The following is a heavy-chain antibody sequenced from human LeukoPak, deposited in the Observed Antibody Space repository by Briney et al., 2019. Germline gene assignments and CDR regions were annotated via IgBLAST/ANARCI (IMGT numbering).Heavy chain of an antibody. D-gene: IGHD3-22*01. J-gene: IGHJ6*03. CDR2: IYYSGST. Sequence: SETLSLTCTVSGGSISSSSYYWGWIRQPPGKGLEWIGSIYYSGSTYYNPSLKSRVTISVDTSKNQFSLKLSSVTAADTAVYYCARVEYYYDNYYMDVWGKGTTVTISS. V-gene: IGHV4-39*07. CDR1: GGSISSSSYY. CDR3: ARVEYYYDNYYMDV.